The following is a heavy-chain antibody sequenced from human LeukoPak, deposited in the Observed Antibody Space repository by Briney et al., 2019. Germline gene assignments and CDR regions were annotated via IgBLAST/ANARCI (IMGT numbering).Heavy chain of an antibody. Sequence: GASVKVSCKASGYTFTSYGVSWVRQAPGQGLEWMGWISAYNGNTNYAQKLQGRVTMTTDTSTSTAYMELRSLRSDDTAVYYCARVEMITFGGVIVTQDSDYWGQGTLVTVSS. V-gene: IGHV1-18*01. CDR2: ISAYNGNT. CDR3: ARVEMITFGGVIVTQDSDY. J-gene: IGHJ4*02. CDR1: GYTFTSYG. D-gene: IGHD3-16*02.